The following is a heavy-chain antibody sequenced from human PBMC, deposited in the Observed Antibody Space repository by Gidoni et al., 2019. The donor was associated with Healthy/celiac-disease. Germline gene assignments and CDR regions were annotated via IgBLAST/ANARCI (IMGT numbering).Heavy chain of an antibody. Sequence: QVQLVQSGAEVKKPGSSVKVSCKASGGTFSSYAISWVRQAPGQGLEWIGGIIPIFGTANYAQKFQGRVTITADESTSTAYMELSSLRSEDTAVYYCARDRHYYYDSSGYCIFDYWGQGTLVTVSS. V-gene: IGHV1-69*01. CDR2: IIPIFGTA. J-gene: IGHJ4*02. CDR1: GGTFSSYA. D-gene: IGHD3-22*01. CDR3: ARDRHYYYDSSGYCIFDY.